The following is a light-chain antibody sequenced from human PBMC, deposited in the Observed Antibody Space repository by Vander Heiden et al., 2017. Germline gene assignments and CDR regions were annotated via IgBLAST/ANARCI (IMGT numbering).Light chain of an antibody. Sequence: DIQMTQSPSSLSASVGDRVTITCQASQYISNYLNWYQQKPWKAPKLLIYDASNLEPGVPSRFSGSGSGTDFTFTISSLQPEDIATYYCQQYDNLPLTFGGGTKVEIK. CDR1: QYISNY. J-gene: IGKJ4*01. CDR2: DAS. CDR3: QQYDNLPLT. V-gene: IGKV1-33*01.